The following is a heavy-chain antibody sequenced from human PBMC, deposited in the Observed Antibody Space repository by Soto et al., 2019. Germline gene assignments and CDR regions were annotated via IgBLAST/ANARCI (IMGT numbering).Heavy chain of an antibody. V-gene: IGHV3-30*18. Sequence: QVQLVQSGGGVVQPGRSLRLSCAASGFTFSSYGMHWVRQAPGKGLEWVAVISYDGSNKYYADYVKGRFTISRDNSKNTLYLQMNSLRAEDTAVYYCAKDRDGMDVWGQGTTVTVSS. J-gene: IGHJ6*02. CDR3: AKDRDGMDV. CDR1: GFTFSSYG. CDR2: ISYDGSNK.